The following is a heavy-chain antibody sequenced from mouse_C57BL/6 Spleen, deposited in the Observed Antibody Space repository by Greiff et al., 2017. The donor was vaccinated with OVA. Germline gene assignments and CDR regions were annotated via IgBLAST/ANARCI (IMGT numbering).Heavy chain of an antibody. V-gene: IGHV1-15*01. CDR3: TSRGAY. CDR2: IDPETGGT. Sequence: QVQLKESGAELVRPGASVTLSCKASGYTFTDYEMHWVKQTPVHGLEWIGAIDPETGGTAYNQKFKGKAILTADKSSSTAYMELRSLTSEDSAVYYCTSRGAYWGQGTLVTVSA. D-gene: IGHD3-1*01. CDR1: GYTFTDYE. J-gene: IGHJ3*01.